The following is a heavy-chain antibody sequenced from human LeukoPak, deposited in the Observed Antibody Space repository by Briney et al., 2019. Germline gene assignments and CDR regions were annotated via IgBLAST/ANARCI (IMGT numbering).Heavy chain of an antibody. CDR1: GGSFSGYY. Sequence: SETLSLTCAVYGGSFSGYYWSWIRQPPGKGLEWIGEINHSGSTNYNPSLKSRVTISVDTSKSQFSLKLSSVTAADTAVYYCARDVLLWFGESRVGRGDYGMDVWGKGTTVTVSS. D-gene: IGHD3-10*01. CDR2: INHSGST. J-gene: IGHJ6*04. V-gene: IGHV4-34*01. CDR3: ARDVLLWFGESRVGRGDYGMDV.